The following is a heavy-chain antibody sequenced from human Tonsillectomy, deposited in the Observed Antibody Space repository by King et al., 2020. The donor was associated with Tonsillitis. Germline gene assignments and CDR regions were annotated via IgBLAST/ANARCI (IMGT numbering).Heavy chain of an antibody. V-gene: IGHV3-30-3*01. CDR2: ISYDGSNK. CDR3: ARDGAPLICSGGSCYPGYFDY. J-gene: IGHJ4*02. Sequence: VQLVESGGGVVQPGRSLRLSCAASGFTFSSYAMHWVRQAPGKGLEWVAVISYDGSNKYYADSVKGRFTISRDNSKNTLYLQMNSLRAEDTAVYSCARDGAPLICSGGSCYPGYFDYWGQGTLVTVSS. D-gene: IGHD2-15*01. CDR1: GFTFSSYA.